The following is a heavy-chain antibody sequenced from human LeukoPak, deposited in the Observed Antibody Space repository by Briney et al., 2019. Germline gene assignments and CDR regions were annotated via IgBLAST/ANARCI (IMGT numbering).Heavy chain of an antibody. D-gene: IGHD6-19*01. CDR1: GFTFSNFW. V-gene: IGHV3-33*06. CDR2: IWYDGSNK. J-gene: IGHJ4*02. CDR3: AKEPSSGRNPARYFDY. Sequence: PGESLRLSCTASGFTFSNFWMGWVRQAPGKGLEWVAVIWYDGSNKYYADSVKGRFTISRDNSKNTLYLQMNSLRGEDTAVYYCAKEPSSGRNPARYFDYWGQGALVTVSS.